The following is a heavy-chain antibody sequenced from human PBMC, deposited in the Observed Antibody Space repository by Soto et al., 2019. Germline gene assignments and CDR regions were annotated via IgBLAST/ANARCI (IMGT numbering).Heavy chain of an antibody. V-gene: IGHV3-30-3*01. D-gene: IGHD6-19*01. CDR3: ARDIFAGYSSGWYDYYYGMDV. CDR2: ISYDGSNK. J-gene: IGHJ6*02. Sequence: PGGAPRLPWGGPGVTLSMCAIPRGRPGPGKGVEGVAVISYDGSNKYYADSVKGRFTISRDNSKNTLYLQMNSLRAEDTAVYYCARDIFAGYSSGWYDYYYGMDVWGQGTTVTVSS. CDR1: GVTLSMCA.